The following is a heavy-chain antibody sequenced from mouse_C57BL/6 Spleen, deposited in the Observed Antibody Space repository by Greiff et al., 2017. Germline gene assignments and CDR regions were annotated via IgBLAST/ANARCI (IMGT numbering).Heavy chain of an antibody. V-gene: IGHV5-17*01. CDR2: ISSGSSTI. CDR1: GFTFSDYG. Sequence: EVQRVESGGGLVKPGGSLKLSCAASGFTFSDYGMHWVRQAPEKGLEWVAYISSGSSTIYYADTVKGRFTISRDNATNTHFLQMTSLRSEDAAMYYCASRATNARDYWGQGTSVTVAA. J-gene: IGHJ4*01. CDR3: ASRATNARDY. D-gene: IGHD3-1*01.